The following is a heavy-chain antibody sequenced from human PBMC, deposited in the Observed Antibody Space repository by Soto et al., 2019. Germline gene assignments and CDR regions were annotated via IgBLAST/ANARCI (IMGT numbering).Heavy chain of an antibody. CDR1: GFTFDDFA. Sequence: RRLSCAASGFTFDDFAMHWVRQAPGKGLEWVAGISWNSGTIDYADSVKGRFTLSRDNAKNSLHLQMNSLRPEDTALYYCAKDGNGYLYYFYGMDVWGQGTTVTVSS. CDR3: AKDGNGYLYYFYGMDV. D-gene: IGHD3-16*02. V-gene: IGHV3-9*01. J-gene: IGHJ6*02. CDR2: ISWNSGTI.